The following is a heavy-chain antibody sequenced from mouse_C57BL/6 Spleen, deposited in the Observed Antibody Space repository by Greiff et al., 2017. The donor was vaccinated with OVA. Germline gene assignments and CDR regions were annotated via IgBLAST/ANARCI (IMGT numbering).Heavy chain of an antibody. V-gene: IGHV1-4*01. CDR1: GYTFTSYT. CDR3: ARLGITGAMDY. J-gene: IGHJ4*01. CDR2: INPSSGYT. Sequence: VQLQQSGAELARPGASVKMSCKASGYTFTSYTMHWVKQRPGQGLEWIGYINPSSGYTKYNQKFKDKATLTADKSSSTAYMQLSSLTSEDSAVYYCARLGITGAMDYWGQGTSVTVSS. D-gene: IGHD1-1*01.